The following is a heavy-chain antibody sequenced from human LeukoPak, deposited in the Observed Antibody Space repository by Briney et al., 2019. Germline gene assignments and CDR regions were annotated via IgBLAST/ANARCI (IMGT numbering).Heavy chain of an antibody. J-gene: IGHJ4*02. CDR3: SRQGGYYDSSGSVDY. CDR1: GVSISSSGHY. V-gene: IGHV4-39*01. D-gene: IGHD3-22*01. Sequence: SESLSLTCSVSGVSISSSGHYWGWIRQSPGKGLEWIGSFYYSATTYYNPSLKSRVIISVDTSKNQFSLNLSSVTAADTAVYYCSRQGGYYDSSGSVDYWGPGTLVTVSS. CDR2: FYYSATT.